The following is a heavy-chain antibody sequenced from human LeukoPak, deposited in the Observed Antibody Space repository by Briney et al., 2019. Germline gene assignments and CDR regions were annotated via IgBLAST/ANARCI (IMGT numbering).Heavy chain of an antibody. Sequence: PSETLSLTCTVSGGSISSSSYYWGWIRQPPGKGLEWIGSIYYSGSTYYNPSLKSRVTISVDTSKNQFSLKLSSVTAADTAVYYCGIFATVTTPPGDYWGQGTLVTVSS. V-gene: IGHV4-39*07. J-gene: IGHJ4*02. CDR3: GIFATVTTPPGDY. CDR1: GGSISSSSYY. D-gene: IGHD4-17*01. CDR2: IYYSGST.